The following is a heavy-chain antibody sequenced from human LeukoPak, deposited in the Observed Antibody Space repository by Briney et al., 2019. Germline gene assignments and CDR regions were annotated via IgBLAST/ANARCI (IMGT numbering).Heavy chain of an antibody. V-gene: IGHV3-74*01. Sequence: GGSLRLSCAASGFTFSSYAMSWVRHAPGKGLVWVSRINSDGSSTSYADSVKGRFTISRDNAKNTLYLQMNSLRAEDTAVYYCARGGYYHIDYWGQGTLVTVSS. CDR3: ARGGYYHIDY. J-gene: IGHJ4*02. CDR2: INSDGSST. CDR1: GFTFSSYA. D-gene: IGHD3-22*01.